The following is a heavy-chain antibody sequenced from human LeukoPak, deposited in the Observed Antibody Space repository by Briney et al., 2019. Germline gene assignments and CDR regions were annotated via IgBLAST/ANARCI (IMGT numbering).Heavy chain of an antibody. D-gene: IGHD3-16*02. V-gene: IGHV3-48*01. CDR3: AREGDYDYVWGSYRYTGPWDY. J-gene: IGHJ4*02. Sequence: GGSLRLSCAASGFTFSSYSMNWVRQAPGKGLEWVSYISSSSSTIYYADSVKGRFTISRDNAKNSLYLQMNSLRAEDTAVYYCAREGDYDYVWGSYRYTGPWDYWGQGTLVTVSS. CDR2: ISSSSSTI. CDR1: GFTFSSYS.